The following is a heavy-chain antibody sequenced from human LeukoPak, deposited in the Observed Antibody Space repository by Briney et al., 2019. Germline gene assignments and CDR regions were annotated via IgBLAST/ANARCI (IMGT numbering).Heavy chain of an antibody. CDR1: GFTVSSNY. Sequence: GGSLRLSCAASGFTVSSNYMSWVRQAPGKGLEWVSYISSSSYIYYADSVKGRFTISRDNAKNSLYLQMNSLRAEDTAVYYCARVHGSSWWSGYWGQGTLVTVSS. V-gene: IGHV3-21*05. J-gene: IGHJ4*02. CDR3: ARVHGSSWWSGY. CDR2: ISSSSYI. D-gene: IGHD6-13*01.